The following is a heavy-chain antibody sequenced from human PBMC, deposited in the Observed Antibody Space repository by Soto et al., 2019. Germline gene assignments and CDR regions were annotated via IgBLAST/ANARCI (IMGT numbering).Heavy chain of an antibody. CDR3: ARELEDYYYGMDV. CDR2: IYYSGST. V-gene: IGHV4-31*03. CDR1: GGSISSGGYY. J-gene: IGHJ6*02. Sequence: PSETLSLTCTVSGGSISSGGYYWSWIRQHPGKGLEWIGYIYYSGSTYYNPSLKSRVTISVDTSKNQFSLKLSSVTAADTAVYYCARELEDYYYGMDVWGQGTTVTVSS.